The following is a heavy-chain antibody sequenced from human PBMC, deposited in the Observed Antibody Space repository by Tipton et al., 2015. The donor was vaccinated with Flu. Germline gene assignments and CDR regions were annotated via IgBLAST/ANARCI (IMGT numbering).Heavy chain of an antibody. V-gene: IGHV4-39*07. Sequence: TLSLTCTVSGGSVNIENSYWVWIHQSLGRGLEWVATIYNTGFTNYNPSLRSRVTVSLDMSKNQFSLNVSLLTAADTAIYFCARGNWNSNHGNWFDPWGQGTLVTVSS. D-gene: IGHD1-1*01. J-gene: IGHJ5*02. CDR2: IYNTGFT. CDR1: GGSVNIENSY. CDR3: ARGNWNSNHGNWFDP.